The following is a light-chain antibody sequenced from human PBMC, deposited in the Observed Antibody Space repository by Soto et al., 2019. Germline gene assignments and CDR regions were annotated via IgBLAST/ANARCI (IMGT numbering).Light chain of an antibody. Sequence: DIQMTQSPSSLSASVGDRVTITCRARQGIGSALGWYQQKPRKAPKRLIYAASSLQSGVPSRFSGSGSETEFTRTISSLQPEDFATCYCLQHNSYPHTFGGGTKVEIK. CDR1: QGIGSA. J-gene: IGKJ4*01. V-gene: IGKV1-17*01. CDR3: LQHNSYPHT. CDR2: AAS.